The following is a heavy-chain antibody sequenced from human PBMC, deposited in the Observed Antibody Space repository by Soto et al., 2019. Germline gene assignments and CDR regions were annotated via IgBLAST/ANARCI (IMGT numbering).Heavy chain of an antibody. CDR2: ISSNGVGT. CDR3: ARRARPDFYFMAV. CDR1: GFAFNNQG. Sequence: PGGSLRLSCVASGFAFNNQGMGWVRQAPGKGLEWVSGISSNGVGTYYANSVQGRFTISRDNSKNTVYLQMGSLRPEDMAVYYCARRARPDFYFMAVWGKGTTVTVSS. J-gene: IGHJ6*03. V-gene: IGHV3-64*01. D-gene: IGHD6-6*01.